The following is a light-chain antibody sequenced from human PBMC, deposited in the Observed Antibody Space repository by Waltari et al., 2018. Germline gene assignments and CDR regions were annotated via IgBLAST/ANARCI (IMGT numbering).Light chain of an antibody. CDR1: SSDVGGYNY. Sequence: QSALTQPASVSGSPGQSITISCTGTSSDVGGYNYVSWYQQHPGTAPKLMIYDVTKRPSGVSNRFSGSKSANTASLTISGLQAEDEADYYCSSYTTSTWVFGGGTKLTVL. CDR2: DVT. CDR3: SSYTTSTWV. J-gene: IGLJ3*02. V-gene: IGLV2-14*01.